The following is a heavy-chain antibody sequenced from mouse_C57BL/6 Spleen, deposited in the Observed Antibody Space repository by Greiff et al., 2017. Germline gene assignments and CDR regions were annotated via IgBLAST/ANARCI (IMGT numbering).Heavy chain of an antibody. Sequence: QVTLKECGPGILQSSQTLSLTCSFSGFSLSTSGMGVSWIRQPSGKGLEWLAHIYWDDDKRYNPSLKSRLTISKDTSRNQVFLKITSVDTADTATYYCARRPYGNYYFDVWGTGTTVTVSS. D-gene: IGHD2-1*01. J-gene: IGHJ1*03. V-gene: IGHV8-12*01. CDR3: ARRPYGNYYFDV. CDR2: IYWDDDK. CDR1: GFSLSTSGMG.